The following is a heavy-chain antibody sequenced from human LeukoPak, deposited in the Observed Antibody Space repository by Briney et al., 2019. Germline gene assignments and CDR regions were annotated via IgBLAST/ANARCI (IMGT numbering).Heavy chain of an antibody. Sequence: PGGSLRLSCAASGFTFSNFWMHWVRQAPGKGLVWVSGINDDGSATYYVDSVKGRFTISRGNAKNTLSLQMNSPRAEDTAVYYCASLTYGPDYWGQGTLVTVSS. CDR1: GFTFSNFW. CDR3: ASLTYGPDY. V-gene: IGHV3-74*01. D-gene: IGHD3-10*01. J-gene: IGHJ4*02. CDR2: INDDGSAT.